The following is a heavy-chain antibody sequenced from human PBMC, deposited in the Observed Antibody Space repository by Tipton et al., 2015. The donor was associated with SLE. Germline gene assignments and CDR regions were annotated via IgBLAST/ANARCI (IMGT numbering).Heavy chain of an antibody. D-gene: IGHD6-13*01. V-gene: IGHV4-59*11. CDR3: ARDEDGYSSSWYVY. J-gene: IGHJ4*02. CDR2: IYYSGST. CDR1: GGSISSHY. Sequence: TLSLTCTVSGGSISSHYWSWIRQPPGKGLEWIGYIYYSGSTNYNPSLKSRVTISVDTSKNQFSLKLSSVTAADTAVYYCARDEDGYSSSWYVYWGQGTLVTVSS.